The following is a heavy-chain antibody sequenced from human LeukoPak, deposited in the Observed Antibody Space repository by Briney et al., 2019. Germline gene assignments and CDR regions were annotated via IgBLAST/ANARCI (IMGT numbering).Heavy chain of an antibody. J-gene: IGHJ4*02. D-gene: IGHD2-21*02. CDR1: GGTFRSYA. CDR3: ARDLSYCGGDCFRGGFDY. V-gene: IGHV1-69*05. CDR2: IIPIFGTA. Sequence: SVKVSCKASGGTFRSYAISWVRQAPGQGLEWMGRIIPIFGTANYAQKFQGRVTITTDESTGTAYMELSSLRSEDTAVYYCARDLSYCGGDCFRGGFDYWGQGTLVTVSS.